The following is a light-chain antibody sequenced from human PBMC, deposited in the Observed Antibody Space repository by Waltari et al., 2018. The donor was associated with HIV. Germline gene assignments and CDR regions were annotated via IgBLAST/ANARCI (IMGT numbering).Light chain of an antibody. V-gene: IGLV8-61*01. J-gene: IGLJ3*02. Sequence: QTVVTQEPSFSVSPGGTVTLTCRLSSGSVSTNYYPSRYQQTPGQAPRTLIYSTNTRSSGVPDRFSGSILGNKAALTITGAQADDESEYHCVLYMGSGIWVFGGGTKLTVL. CDR1: SGSVSTNYY. CDR2: STN. CDR3: VLYMGSGIWV.